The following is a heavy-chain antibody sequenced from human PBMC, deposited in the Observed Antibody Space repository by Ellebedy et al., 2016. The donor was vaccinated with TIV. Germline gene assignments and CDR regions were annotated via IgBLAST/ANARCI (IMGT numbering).Heavy chain of an antibody. CDR3: ARERSSSHSNLDY. CDR2: INQDGTEK. D-gene: IGHD6-13*01. J-gene: IGHJ4*02. Sequence: GESLKISCAASGFPFSSFWMSWVRQAPGKGLEWVANINQDGTEKYYVDSVKGRFTISRDNTKNSLYLQMNSLRAEDTAVYYCARERSSSHSNLDYWGQGTLVTVSS. V-gene: IGHV3-7*01. CDR1: GFPFSSFW.